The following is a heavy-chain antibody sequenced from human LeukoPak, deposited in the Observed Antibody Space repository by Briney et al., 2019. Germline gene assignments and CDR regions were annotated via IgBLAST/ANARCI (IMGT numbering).Heavy chain of an antibody. CDR2: IKSKVYGGTT. Sequence: PGGSLRLSCTASGFTFGDYAMSWVRQAPGKGLEGRGFIKSKVYGGTTKYAASVKGRFTISRDDSKSIAYLQMNSLQIEDTAVYYCSLVVVVEPTLYYWGQGTLVTVSS. V-gene: IGHV3-49*04. D-gene: IGHD2-15*01. CDR1: GFTFGDYA. J-gene: IGHJ4*02. CDR3: SLVVVVEPTLYY.